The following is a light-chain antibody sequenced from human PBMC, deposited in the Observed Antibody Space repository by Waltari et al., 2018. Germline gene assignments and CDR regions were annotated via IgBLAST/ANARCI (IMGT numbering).Light chain of an antibody. V-gene: IGLV2-14*03. Sequence: QSALTQPASVSGSPGQSITISCTGTSSDVGVYNYVSWFQQHPAKAPSLLIFAVTNRPSGVSDRFSGSKSGNTASLTISGLQAEDEADYYCSSYTSRATWVFGGGTRLAVL. J-gene: IGLJ3*02. CDR1: SSDVGVYNY. CDR2: AVT. CDR3: SSYTSRATWV.